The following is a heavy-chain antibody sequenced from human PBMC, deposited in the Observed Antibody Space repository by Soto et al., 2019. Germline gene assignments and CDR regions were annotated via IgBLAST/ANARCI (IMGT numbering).Heavy chain of an antibody. V-gene: IGHV4-59*08. CDR2: IYYSGST. Sequence: QVQLQESGPGLVKPSETLSLTCTVSGGSISSYYWSWIRQPPGKGLEWIGYIYYSGSTNYNPSLKSRVTISVDTSKNQFSLKLSSVTAADTAVYYCACMVGYCSGGSCYPAWENWFDPWGQGTLVTVSS. CDR3: ACMVGYCSGGSCYPAWENWFDP. J-gene: IGHJ5*02. CDR1: GGSISSYY. D-gene: IGHD2-15*01.